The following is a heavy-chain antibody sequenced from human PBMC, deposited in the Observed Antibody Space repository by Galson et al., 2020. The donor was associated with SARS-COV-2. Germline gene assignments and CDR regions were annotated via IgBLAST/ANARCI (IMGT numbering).Heavy chain of an antibody. Sequence: SETLSLTCTVSGGSISSGGYYWSWIRKHPGKGLEWIGYIYYSGSTYYNTSLKSRVTISVDTSKNQFSLKLSSVTAADTAVYYCARDLFTMVRGVQNDRYYYYYGMDVWGQGTTVTVSS. V-gene: IGHV4-31*03. CDR2: IYYSGST. D-gene: IGHD3-10*01. CDR3: ARDLFTMVRGVQNDRYYYYYGMDV. CDR1: GGSISSGGYY. J-gene: IGHJ6*02.